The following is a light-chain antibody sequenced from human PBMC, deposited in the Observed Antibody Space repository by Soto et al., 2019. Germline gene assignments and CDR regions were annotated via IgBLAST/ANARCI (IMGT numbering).Light chain of an antibody. CDR1: QGINDW. CDR2: KAS. J-gene: IGKJ2*01. CDR3: QHYHSYPYT. Sequence: DIQMTQSPSTLSTSVGDRVTITCRASQGINDWLAWYQQEPGKAPKLLIYKASSLESGVPPRFSGSGSGTEFTLTISSLQPDDFATYYCQHYHSYPYTFGQGTKLEIK. V-gene: IGKV1-5*03.